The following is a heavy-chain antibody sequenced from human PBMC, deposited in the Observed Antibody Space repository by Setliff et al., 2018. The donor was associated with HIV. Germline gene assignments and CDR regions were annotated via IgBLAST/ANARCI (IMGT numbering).Heavy chain of an antibody. CDR2: IYYTGST. CDR1: GGSISSHY. V-gene: IGHV4-59*11. D-gene: IGHD6-19*01. Sequence: SETLSLTCSVSGGSISSHYWSWIRQPPGKGLEWIGYIYYTGSTNYNPSLRGRVTISVDTSKKQFSLKLSSVTAADTAVYFCARETRSGWYDLAYWGQGTRVTVSS. J-gene: IGHJ4*02. CDR3: ARETRSGWYDLAY.